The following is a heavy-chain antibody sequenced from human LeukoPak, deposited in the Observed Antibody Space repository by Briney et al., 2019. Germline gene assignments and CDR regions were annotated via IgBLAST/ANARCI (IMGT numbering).Heavy chain of an antibody. D-gene: IGHD1-26*01. V-gene: IGHV3-48*03. CDR2: ISGSGTTI. CDR3: ARVNTGTFFDY. CDR1: GFTFSNYE. J-gene: IGHJ4*02. Sequence: GGSLILSCAASGFTFSNYEMNWVRQAPGKGLEWVSYISGSGTTIYYADSVKGRFTVSRDNAKNSLYLQMNSLRAEDTAVYYCARVNTGTFFDYWGQGTLVTVSS.